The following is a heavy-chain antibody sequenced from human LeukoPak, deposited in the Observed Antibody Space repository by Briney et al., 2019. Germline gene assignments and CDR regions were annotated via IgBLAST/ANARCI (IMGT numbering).Heavy chain of an antibody. CDR3: ASQGAQQLAPYYYYYMDV. CDR1: GFTFSSYG. Sequence: PGGSLRLSCAASGFTFSSYGMHWVRQAPGKGLEWVAFIRYDGSNEYYADSVKGRFTISRDNSKNTLYLQMNSLRAEDTAVYYCASQGAQQLAPYYYYYMDVWGKGTTVTVSS. D-gene: IGHD6-13*01. V-gene: IGHV3-30*02. J-gene: IGHJ6*03. CDR2: IRYDGSNE.